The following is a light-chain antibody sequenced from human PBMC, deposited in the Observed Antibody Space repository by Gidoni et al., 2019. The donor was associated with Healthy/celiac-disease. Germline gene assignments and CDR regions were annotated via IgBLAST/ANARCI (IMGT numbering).Light chain of an antibody. CDR3: CSYTSSSTYV. V-gene: IGLV2-14*01. CDR2: EVS. Sequence: QSALTQPASVSGSPGQSITIPCPGTSSDVGGYNYVSWYQQHPGKAPKLMISEVSNRPSGVSNRFSGSKSGNTASLTISGLQAEDEADYYCCSYTSSSTYVFGTGTKVTVL. CDR1: SSDVGGYNY. J-gene: IGLJ1*01.